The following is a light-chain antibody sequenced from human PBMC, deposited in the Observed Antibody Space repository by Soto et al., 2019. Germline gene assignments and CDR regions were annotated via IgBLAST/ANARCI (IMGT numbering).Light chain of an antibody. CDR3: QQYTVWPFT. J-gene: IGKJ4*01. Sequence: EIEMTQSPATLSLSPGERATLSCRASQNINTNLAWYQQSPGRAPRLFIYHTSTRATGIPDRFSGSGSGTEFTLTISSLQSEDFALYYCQQYTVWPFTFGGGTRLEIK. CDR2: HTS. CDR1: QNINTN. V-gene: IGKV3-15*01.